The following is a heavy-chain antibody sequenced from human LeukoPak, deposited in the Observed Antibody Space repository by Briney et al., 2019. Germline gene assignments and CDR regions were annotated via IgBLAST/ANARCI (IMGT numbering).Heavy chain of an antibody. CDR2: ISSSDDGT. J-gene: IGHJ4*02. D-gene: IGHD2-15*01. CDR1: GFTFNNYA. CDR3: AKAPVTSCRGAFCYPLDS. V-gene: IGHV3-23*01. Sequence: GGSLRLSCAASGFTFNNYAMGWVRQAPGKGLEWVSAISSSDDGTYHAGSVRGRFTISRDSSKNTLYLQMNNLRTEDAAIYYCAKAPVTSCRGAFCYPLDSWGQGTLVTVSS.